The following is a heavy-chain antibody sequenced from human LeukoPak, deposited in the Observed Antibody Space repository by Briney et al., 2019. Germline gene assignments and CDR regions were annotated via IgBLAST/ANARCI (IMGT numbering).Heavy chain of an antibody. CDR3: ARSGYSYGFYYYYYMDV. V-gene: IGHV4-61*02. CDR2: IYTSGST. D-gene: IGHD5-18*01. J-gene: IGHJ6*03. CDR1: GGSISSGSYY. Sequence: SETLSLTCTVSGGSISSGSYYWGWIRQPAGKGLEWIGRIYTSGSTNYNPSLKSRVTISVDTSKNQFSLKLSSVTAADTAVYYCARSGYSYGFYYYYYMDVWGKGTTVTVSS.